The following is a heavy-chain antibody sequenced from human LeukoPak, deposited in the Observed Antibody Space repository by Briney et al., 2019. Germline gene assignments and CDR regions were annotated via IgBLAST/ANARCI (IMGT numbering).Heavy chain of an antibody. CDR2: IKQDGSEK. CDR3: AREDYGSGSSLQDY. V-gene: IGHV3-7*01. D-gene: IGHD3-10*01. J-gene: IGHJ4*02. Sequence: GGSLRLSCAASGFTFSSYAMSWVRQAPGKGLEWVANIKQDGSEKYYVDSVKGRFTISRDNAKNSLYLQMNSLRAEDTAVYYCAREDYGSGSSLQDYWGQGTLVTVSS. CDR1: GFTFSSYA.